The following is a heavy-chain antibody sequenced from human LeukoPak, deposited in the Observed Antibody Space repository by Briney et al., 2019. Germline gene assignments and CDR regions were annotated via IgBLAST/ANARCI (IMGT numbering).Heavy chain of an antibody. J-gene: IGHJ6*04. CDR3: AELGITMIGGV. D-gene: IGHD3-10*02. Sequence: GGSLRLSCAASGFTSSSYEMNWVRQPPGKGLEWISYISSSGSSMYYADSVKGRFTISRDNAKNSLYLQMNSLRAEDTAVYYCAELGITMIGGVWGKGTTVTISS. CDR2: ISSSGSSM. V-gene: IGHV3-48*03. CDR1: GFTSSSYE.